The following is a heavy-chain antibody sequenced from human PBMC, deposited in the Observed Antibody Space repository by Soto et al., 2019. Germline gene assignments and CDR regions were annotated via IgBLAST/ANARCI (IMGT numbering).Heavy chain of an antibody. D-gene: IGHD3-16*01. CDR1: GFTFKAFG. Sequence: QVHLVESGGGVVQPGTSLRLSCAASGFTFKAFGMHWVRQAPGKGLEWVAVILYDGSKTYYADSLKGRVTISRDNSKNTLFLQMTNLEPEDTAVYYCAKGGGSMDAWGQGTTVTVSS. J-gene: IGHJ6*02. CDR2: ILYDGSKT. CDR3: AKGGGSMDA. V-gene: IGHV3-30*18.